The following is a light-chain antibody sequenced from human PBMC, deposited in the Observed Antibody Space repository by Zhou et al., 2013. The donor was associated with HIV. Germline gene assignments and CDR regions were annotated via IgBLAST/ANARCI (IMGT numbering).Light chain of an antibody. CDR2: TAS. CDR3: QQLKSYPIT. CDR1: QGINNY. Sequence: DIQLTQSPSFLSASVGDRVTITCRASQGINNYLTWFQQKPGKAPKVLIYTASTLQSGVPLRFSGSGSGTEFTLTISNLQPEDFATYYCQQLKSYPITFGQGTRLEIK. V-gene: IGKV1-9*01. J-gene: IGKJ5*01.